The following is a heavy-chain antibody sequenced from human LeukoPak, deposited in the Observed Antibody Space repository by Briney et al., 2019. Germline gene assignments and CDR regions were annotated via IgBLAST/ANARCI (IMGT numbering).Heavy chain of an antibody. D-gene: IGHD3-3*01. Sequence: GGSLRLTCAASGFTFSSYSMNWVRQAPGKGLEWVSSISSSSSYIYYADSVKGRFTISRDNAKNSLYLQMNSLRAEDTAVYYCARDYDFWSGYPSFDYWGQGTLVTVSS. CDR3: ARDYDFWSGYPSFDY. CDR2: ISSSSSYI. V-gene: IGHV3-21*01. J-gene: IGHJ4*02. CDR1: GFTFSSYS.